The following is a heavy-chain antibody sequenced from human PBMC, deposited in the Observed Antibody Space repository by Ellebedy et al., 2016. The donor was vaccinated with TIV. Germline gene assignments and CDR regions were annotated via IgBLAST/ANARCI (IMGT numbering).Heavy chain of an antibody. CDR2: ISWNSGSI. Sequence: GGSLRLXCAASGFTFDDYAMHWVRQAPGKGLEWVSGISWNSGSIGYADSVKGRFTISRDNAKNSLYLQMNSLRAEDTALYYCAKDMGVVGATPEFDYWGQGTLVTVSS. J-gene: IGHJ4*02. CDR1: GFTFDDYA. V-gene: IGHV3-9*01. D-gene: IGHD1-26*01. CDR3: AKDMGVVGATPEFDY.